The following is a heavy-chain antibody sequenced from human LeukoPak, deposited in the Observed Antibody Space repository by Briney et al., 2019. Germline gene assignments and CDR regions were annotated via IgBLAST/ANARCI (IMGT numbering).Heavy chain of an antibody. CDR2: ISSSSSYI. CDR1: GFTFSSYS. V-gene: IGHV3-21*01. Sequence: GGSLRLSCAASGFTFSSYSMNWVRQAPGKGLEWVSSISSSSSYIYYADSVKGRFTISRDNAKNLLYLQMNSLRAEDTAVYYCARAPYSSSSEWFDPWGQGTLSPSPQ. J-gene: IGHJ5*02. CDR3: ARAPYSSSSEWFDP. D-gene: IGHD6-6*01.